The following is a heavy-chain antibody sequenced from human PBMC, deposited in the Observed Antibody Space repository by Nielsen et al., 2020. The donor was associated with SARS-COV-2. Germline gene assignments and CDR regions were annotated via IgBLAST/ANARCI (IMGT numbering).Heavy chain of an antibody. Sequence: GESLKISCEGSGYSFTSHWITWVRQMPGKGLEWMGRIDPSDSYTDYSPSFRGHVAMSVDKSISTAYLHWSSLKASDSAMYYCARYASEYYYYYYMDVWGTGTTVTVPS. CDR2: IDPSDSYT. V-gene: IGHV5-10-1*01. CDR1: GYSFTSHW. D-gene: IGHD2-2*01. CDR3: ARYASEYYYYYYMDV. J-gene: IGHJ6*03.